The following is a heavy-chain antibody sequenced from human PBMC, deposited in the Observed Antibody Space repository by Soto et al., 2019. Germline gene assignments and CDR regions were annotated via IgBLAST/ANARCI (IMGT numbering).Heavy chain of an antibody. Sequence: QVQLQQSGPGLVKPSQTLSLTCAISGDSVSSNSAAWNWIRQSPSRGLEWLGRTYYTSKWYIDYAVSVKSRMTINADTSKNHFSLNLNSVTPDDTALYYCAGNYSGSGSYYSSFEYWGQGTRVTVSS. V-gene: IGHV6-1*01. CDR2: TYYTSKWYI. CDR1: GDSVSSNSAA. J-gene: IGHJ4*02. CDR3: AGNYSGSGSYYSSFEY. D-gene: IGHD3-10*01.